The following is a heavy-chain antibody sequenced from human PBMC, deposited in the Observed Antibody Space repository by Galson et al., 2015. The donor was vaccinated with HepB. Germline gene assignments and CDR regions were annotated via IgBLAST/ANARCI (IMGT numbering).Heavy chain of an antibody. D-gene: IGHD4-11*01. CDR2: ISGNSNYI. CDR1: GFTFSTYS. V-gene: IGHV3-21*01. J-gene: IGHJ4*02. Sequence: SLRLSCAVSGFTFSTYSMNWVRQAPGKGLEWVSSISGNSNYIYHADSVKGRFTISRDNAKNSLYLQMDCLRAEDTALYYCARNLYSGADYSVDYWGQGTLVTVSS. CDR3: ARNLYSGADYSVDY.